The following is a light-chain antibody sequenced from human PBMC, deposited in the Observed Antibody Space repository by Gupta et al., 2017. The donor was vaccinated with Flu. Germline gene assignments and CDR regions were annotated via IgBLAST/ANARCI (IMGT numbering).Light chain of an antibody. J-gene: IGKJ5*01. CDR2: AAS. V-gene: IGKV1-39*01. CDR3: HGSSGTAPT. Sequence: DIQMTQSPSSLSASVGDRVTITCRASQSISSLLNWYQQTPGKAPRLLIYAASNLESGVPSRFSPSRSGTDFTLTMSTLQPEDLATYYCHGSSGTAPTFGSGSRQE. CDR1: QSISSL.